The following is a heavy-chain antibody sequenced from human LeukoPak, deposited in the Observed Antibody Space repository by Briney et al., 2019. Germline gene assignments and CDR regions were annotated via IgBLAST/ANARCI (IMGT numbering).Heavy chain of an antibody. D-gene: IGHD3-16*01. CDR2: IDPRSGGT. V-gene: IGHV1-2*02. Sequence: ASVKVSCKASGFTFTDYYIYWVQRAPGQGLEWMGWIDPRSGGTRCTQKFQGRVTMTRDTSISTVYLDLSGLTFDDTAVYYCATDNYGTLDYWGQGTLVTVSS. CDR1: GFTFTDYY. CDR3: ATDNYGTLDY. J-gene: IGHJ4*02.